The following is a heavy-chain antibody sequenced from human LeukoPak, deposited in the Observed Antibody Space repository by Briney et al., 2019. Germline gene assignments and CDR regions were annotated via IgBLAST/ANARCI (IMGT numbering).Heavy chain of an antibody. D-gene: IGHD2-21*02. J-gene: IGHJ4*02. Sequence: GGSLRLSCAASGFTFSSYAMSWVRQAPGMGLEWVSSIRFNGGLSYYADSVKGRFTISRDNSKNMLFLQMDSLRADDTAFYYCASTASYCGFDYYSYLDYWGQGILVTVSS. V-gene: IGHV3-23*01. CDR3: ASTASYCGFDYYSYLDY. CDR1: GFTFSSYA. CDR2: IRFNGGLS.